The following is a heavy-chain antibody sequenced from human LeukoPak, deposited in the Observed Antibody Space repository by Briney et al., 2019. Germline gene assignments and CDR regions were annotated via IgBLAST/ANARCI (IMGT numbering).Heavy chain of an antibody. D-gene: IGHD3-10*01. Sequence: GGSLRLSCAASGFTVSSNYMSWVRQAPGKGLEWVSVIYSGGSTYYAGSVKGRFTISRDNSKNTLYLQMNSLRAEDTAVYYCASEWFLDAFDIWGQGTMVTVSS. CDR2: IYSGGST. V-gene: IGHV3-66*01. J-gene: IGHJ3*02. CDR3: ASEWFLDAFDI. CDR1: GFTVSSNY.